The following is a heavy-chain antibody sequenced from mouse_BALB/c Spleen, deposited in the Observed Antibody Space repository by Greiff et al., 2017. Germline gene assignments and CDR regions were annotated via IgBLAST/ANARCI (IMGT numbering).Heavy chain of an antibody. V-gene: IGHV5-12-1*01. CDR2: ISSGSSTI. CDR1: GFAFSSYD. Sequence: EVKVVESGGGLVKPGGSLKLSCAASGFAFSSYDMSWVRQTPEKRLEWVAYISSGSSTIYYADTVKGRFTISRDNPKNTLFLQMTSLRSEDTAMYYCARGDYDAYWGQGTLVTVSA. CDR3: ARGDYDAY. D-gene: IGHD2-4*01. J-gene: IGHJ3*01.